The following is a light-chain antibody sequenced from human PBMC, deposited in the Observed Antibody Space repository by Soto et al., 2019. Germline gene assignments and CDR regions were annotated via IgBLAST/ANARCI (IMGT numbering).Light chain of an antibody. CDR3: QQYSNWPET. Sequence: ETVMTQSPATLSVSPVERATLSFSASQTVNTFLAWYQQKPGQAPRLLIYGASTRASGVPARFSGSGSGTEFTLTISSLQFEDFAVYYCQQYSNWPETFGQGTKVDIK. J-gene: IGKJ1*01. CDR1: QTVNTF. V-gene: IGKV3-15*01. CDR2: GAS.